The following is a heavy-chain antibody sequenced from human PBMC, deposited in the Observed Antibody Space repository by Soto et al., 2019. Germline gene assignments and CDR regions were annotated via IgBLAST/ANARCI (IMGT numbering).Heavy chain of an antibody. CDR1: GFTFSSYA. J-gene: IGHJ3*02. D-gene: IGHD3-3*01. CDR2: ISGSGGST. CDR3: AKGVRITIFGVVTPPDAFDI. V-gene: IGHV3-23*01. Sequence: GGSLRLSCAASGFTFSSYAMSWVRQAPGKGLEWVSAISGSGGSTYYADSVKGRFTISRDNSKNTLYLQMNSLRAEDTAVYYCAKGVRITIFGVVTPPDAFDIWGQGTMVTVSS.